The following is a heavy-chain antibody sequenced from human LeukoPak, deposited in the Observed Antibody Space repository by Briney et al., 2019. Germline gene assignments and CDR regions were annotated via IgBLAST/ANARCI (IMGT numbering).Heavy chain of an antibody. CDR3: AKDLIQQQLVYFDY. CDR1: RFTFSSYV. Sequence: GGSPRLTCAASRFTFSSYVMSWVRQAPGKGLEWVSAISGGGGSTYYADSVKGRFTISRDNSKNTLYLQMNSLRAEDTAIYYCAKDLIQQQLVYFDYWGQGTLVTVSS. J-gene: IGHJ4*02. D-gene: IGHD6-13*01. V-gene: IGHV3-23*01. CDR2: ISGGGGST.